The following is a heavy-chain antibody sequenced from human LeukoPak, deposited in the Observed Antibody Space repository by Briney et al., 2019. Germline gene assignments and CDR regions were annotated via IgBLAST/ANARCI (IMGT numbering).Heavy chain of an antibody. Sequence: GGSLRLSCAASGFTFSNYWLSWVCQAPGKGLEWVANINQSASEIYYVDSVKGRFTISRENAKNSLYLQMNSLRAEDTAVYYCARDPLSQNDYWGQGTLVTVSS. CDR3: ARDPLSQNDY. CDR2: INQSASEI. CDR1: GFTFSNYW. J-gene: IGHJ4*02. V-gene: IGHV3-7*01. D-gene: IGHD3-16*02.